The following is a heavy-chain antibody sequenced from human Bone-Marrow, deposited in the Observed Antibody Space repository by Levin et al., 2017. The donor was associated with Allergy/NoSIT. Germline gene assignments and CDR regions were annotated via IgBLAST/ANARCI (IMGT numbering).Heavy chain of an antibody. CDR3: ARAYASGSYYNVFDY. V-gene: IGHV2-70*04. CDR2: IDWDNDK. Sequence: SGPTLVKPTQTLTLTCTFSGFSLSTNGMRVNWIRQSPGKALEWLARIDWDNDKLYSTSLKTRLTISKDTSKEQVVLTMTNMDPVDTGTYFCARAYASGSYYNVFDYWGPGTLVTVSS. J-gene: IGHJ4*02. CDR1: GFSLSTNGMR. D-gene: IGHD3-10*01.